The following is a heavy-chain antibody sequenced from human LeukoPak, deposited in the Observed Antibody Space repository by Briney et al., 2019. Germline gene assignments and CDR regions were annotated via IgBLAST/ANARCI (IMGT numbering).Heavy chain of an antibody. CDR1: GGSISSSRYY. Sequence: SETLSLTCTVSGGSISSSRYYWGWIRQPPGKGLEWIGSMYSSGNTYYNSPLKSRVAISVDTSKNQFSLKLTSVTAADTAVYYCASSQQQLSLSFDYWGQGTLVTVSS. CDR3: ASSQQQLSLSFDY. CDR2: MYSSGNT. J-gene: IGHJ4*02. V-gene: IGHV4-39*01. D-gene: IGHD6-13*01.